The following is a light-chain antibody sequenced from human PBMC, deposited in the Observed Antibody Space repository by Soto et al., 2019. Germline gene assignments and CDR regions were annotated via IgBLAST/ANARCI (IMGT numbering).Light chain of an antibody. CDR1: HSVSSSY. CDR2: DAS. V-gene: IGKV3D-7*01. J-gene: IGKJ4*01. CDR3: QQYNNLPRT. Sequence: DIVLTQSPGTLSLSPGERATLSCRAIHSVSSSYLAWYQQKPGQAPRLLIYDASSMATGIPARFSGSGSGTEFTLTISSLQPDDFAAYYCQQYNNLPRTFGGGTKVDIK.